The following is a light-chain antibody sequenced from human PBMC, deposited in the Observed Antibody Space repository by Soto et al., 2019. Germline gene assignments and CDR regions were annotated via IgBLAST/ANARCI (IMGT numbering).Light chain of an antibody. CDR2: AAS. J-gene: IGKJ4*01. CDR1: QGISNY. V-gene: IGKV1-27*01. CDR3: QRYDDAPLT. Sequence: DIQMTQSPSSLSASVGDRVTMTCRASQGISNYLVWYQQQPGKVPELLIYAASTLHSGVPSRFSGSGSGTDFTLTISSLQPEDVGTYYCQRYDDAPLTFGGGNKVEIK.